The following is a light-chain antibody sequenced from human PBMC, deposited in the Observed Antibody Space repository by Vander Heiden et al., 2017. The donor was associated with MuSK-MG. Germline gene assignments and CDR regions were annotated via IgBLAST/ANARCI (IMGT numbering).Light chain of an antibody. CDR3: KQALQTPFS. Sequence: DIVMTYSSLSLPVTPGEPASISCRSSQSRRHSNGYNYLDWYLQKPGQSPQLLIYLGSNRATGVPDRFSGSGSGTDFTLKISRVEAEDVGVYYCKQALQTPFSFGQGTRLDIK. CDR2: LGS. CDR1: QSRRHSNGYNY. J-gene: IGKJ5*01. V-gene: IGKV2-28*01.